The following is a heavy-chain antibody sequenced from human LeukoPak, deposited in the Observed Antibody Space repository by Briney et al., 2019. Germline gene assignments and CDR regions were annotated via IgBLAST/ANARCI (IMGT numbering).Heavy chain of an antibody. D-gene: IGHD3-10*01. Sequence: ASVKVSCQASGYAFTSYGIRWVRQAPGQGLEWMGWISAYNCNTNYAQKLQGRVTMTTDTSTSTAYMELRSLRSDDTAVYYCARERINYYGSGSPYYYYYGMDVWGQGTTVTVSS. V-gene: IGHV1-18*01. J-gene: IGHJ6*02. CDR1: GYAFTSYG. CDR2: ISAYNCNT. CDR3: ARERINYYGSGSPYYYYYGMDV.